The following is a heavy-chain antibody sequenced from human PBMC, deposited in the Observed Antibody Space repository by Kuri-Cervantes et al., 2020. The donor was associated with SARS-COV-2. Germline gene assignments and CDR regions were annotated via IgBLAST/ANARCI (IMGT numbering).Heavy chain of an antibody. CDR3: ARGKLRRYQLLYVNWFDP. Sequence: SVKVSCKASGGTFSSYAISWVRQAPGQGLEWMGGIIPIFGTANYAQKFQGRVLVTTDESTSAAYMELRSLRFEDTAVYYCARGKLRRYQLLYVNWFDPWGQGTLVTVSS. CDR1: GGTFSSYA. D-gene: IGHD2-2*02. J-gene: IGHJ5*02. CDR2: IIPIFGTA. V-gene: IGHV1-69*05.